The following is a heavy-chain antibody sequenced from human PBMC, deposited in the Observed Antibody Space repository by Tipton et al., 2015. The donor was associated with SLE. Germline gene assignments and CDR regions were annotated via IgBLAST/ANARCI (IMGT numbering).Heavy chain of an antibody. V-gene: IGHV1-18*01. Sequence: QLVQSGAEVKKSGASVKVSCKASGYTFTSYGISWVRQAPGQGLEWMGWISPYNGNTNYAQKFQDRVTMTTDTSTSTAYMELRSLRSDDTAVYYCARGSDYGGFNWFDPWGQGTVVTVSS. CDR2: ISPYNGNT. J-gene: IGHJ5*02. CDR3: ARGSDYGGFNWFDP. D-gene: IGHD4-23*01. CDR1: GYTFTSYG.